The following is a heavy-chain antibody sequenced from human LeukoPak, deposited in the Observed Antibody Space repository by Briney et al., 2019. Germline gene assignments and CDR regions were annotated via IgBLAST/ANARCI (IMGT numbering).Heavy chain of an antibody. CDR2: TYYRSEWYN. Sequence: SQTLSLTCAISGDSVSSNSAAWNWIRQSPSRGLEWLGRTYYRSEWYNDYAVSVKSRITINPDTSKNQFSLQLNSVTPEDTAVYYCARDRAPGKGATVMPFDYWGQGTLVTVSS. CDR1: GDSVSSNSAA. CDR3: ARDRAPGKGATVMPFDY. J-gene: IGHJ4*02. D-gene: IGHD1-26*01. V-gene: IGHV6-1*01.